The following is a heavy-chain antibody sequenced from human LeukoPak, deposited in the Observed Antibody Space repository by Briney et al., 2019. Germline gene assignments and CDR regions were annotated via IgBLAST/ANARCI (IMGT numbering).Heavy chain of an antibody. CDR1: GGTFSSCA. J-gene: IGHJ4*02. D-gene: IGHD2-15*01. CDR3: ARDPGSGFDY. Sequence: ASVTVSCKASGGTFSSCAISWVRQAPGQGLEWMGWISAYNGNTNYAQKLQGRVTMTTDTSTSTAYMELRSLRSDDTAVYYCARDPGSGFDYWGQGTLVTVSS. CDR2: ISAYNGNT. V-gene: IGHV1-18*01.